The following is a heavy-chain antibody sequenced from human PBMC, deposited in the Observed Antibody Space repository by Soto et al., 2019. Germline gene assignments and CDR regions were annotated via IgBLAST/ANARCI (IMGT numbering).Heavy chain of an antibody. V-gene: IGHV4-39*01. Sequence: QLQLEESGPGLVKSSETLSLTCSVSGDSISSSSYYWGWIRQSPGEGLEWIGNIHGNGGTQYNPPRSSRVIISVDTSANQCSLRLTSVTAADKAVYYCASRYGPSEFDHWGQRSLVTVSS. J-gene: IGHJ4*02. D-gene: IGHD3-9*01. CDR1: GDSISSSSYY. CDR2: IHGNGGT. CDR3: ASRYGPSEFDH.